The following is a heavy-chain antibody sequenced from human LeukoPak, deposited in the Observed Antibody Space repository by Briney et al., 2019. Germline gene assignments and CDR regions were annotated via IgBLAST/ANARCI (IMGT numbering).Heavy chain of an antibody. CDR1: GFTFSSYA. V-gene: IGHV3-30-3*01. CDR2: ISYDGSNK. CDR3: ARELRYFDW. D-gene: IGHD3-9*01. Sequence: GGSLRLSCAASGFTFSSYAMHWVRQAPGKGLEWVAVISYDGSNKYYADSVKGRFTISRDNSKNTLYLQMNSLRAEDTAAYYCARELRYFDWWGQGTLVIVSS. J-gene: IGHJ4*02.